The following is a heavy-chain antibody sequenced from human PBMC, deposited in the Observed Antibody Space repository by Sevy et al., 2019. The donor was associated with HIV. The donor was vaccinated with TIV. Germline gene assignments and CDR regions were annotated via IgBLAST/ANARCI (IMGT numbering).Heavy chain of an antibody. CDR2: VYYTGGT. J-gene: IGHJ3*02. V-gene: IGHV4-59*08. CDR3: ARRNDFDI. Sequence: SENLSLTCTVSGGSINSDHWNWIRQPPGKGLEWIGYVYYTGGTNYNTSVKNRVTISVDRTKNQFSLKLTSVTAADTAVYYRARRNDFDIWGQGTMVTVSS. CDR1: GGSINSDH.